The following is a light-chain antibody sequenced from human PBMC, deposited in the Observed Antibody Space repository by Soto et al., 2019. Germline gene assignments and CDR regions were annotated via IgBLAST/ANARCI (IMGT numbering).Light chain of an antibody. CDR2: GNN. CDR3: LSYDSSLSGSRV. Sequence: QSVLTQPPSVSGAPGQRVTISCTGSSSNIGAGYDVHWYQQLPGTAPKLLICGNNNRPSGVPDRFSGSKSGTSASLAITGLQAEDEADYYCLSYDSSLSGSRVFGGGTQLTVL. J-gene: IGLJ2*01. CDR1: SSNIGAGYD. V-gene: IGLV1-40*01.